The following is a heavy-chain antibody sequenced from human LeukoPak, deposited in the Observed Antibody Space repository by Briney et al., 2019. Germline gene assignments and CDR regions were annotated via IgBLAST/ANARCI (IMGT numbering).Heavy chain of an antibody. V-gene: IGHV6-1*01. J-gene: IGHJ4*02. Sequence: SQTLSLTCAISGDSVSSNSAAWNWIRQSPSRGLEWLGRTYYKSKWHNDYALSVKSRITINPDTSKNQFSPQLKSVTPEDTAVYYCARDDEGNFDYWGQGTLVTVSS. CDR1: GDSVSSNSAA. CDR3: ARDDEGNFDY. CDR2: TYYKSKWHN. D-gene: IGHD3-10*01.